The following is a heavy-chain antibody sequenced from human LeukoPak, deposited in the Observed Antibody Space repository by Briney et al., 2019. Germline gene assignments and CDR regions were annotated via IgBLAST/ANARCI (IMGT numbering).Heavy chain of an antibody. CDR1: GFPFSYYA. V-gene: IGHV3-23*01. CDR2: ISSNGGTT. Sequence: GGSLRLSCAASGFPFSYYAMSWVRQAPGKGLEWVSAISSNGGTTYYSDSVKGRFTISRANSKNTLYLQMNSLRPEDTALYYCAKVIEPDYWGQGTLVTVSS. J-gene: IGHJ4*02. CDR3: AKVIEPDY. D-gene: IGHD2/OR15-2a*01.